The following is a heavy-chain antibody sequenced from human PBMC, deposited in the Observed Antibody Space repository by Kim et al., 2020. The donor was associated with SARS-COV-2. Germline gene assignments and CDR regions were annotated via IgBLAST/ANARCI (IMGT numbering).Heavy chain of an antibody. J-gene: IGHJ4*02. Sequence: YYAESVKGRFTSARDNSKNTLYLQMNSLRAEDTAVYYCAKGLFFIGTFDYWGQGTLVTVSS. D-gene: IGHD1-1*01. V-gene: IGHV3-23*01. CDR3: AKGLFFIGTFDY.